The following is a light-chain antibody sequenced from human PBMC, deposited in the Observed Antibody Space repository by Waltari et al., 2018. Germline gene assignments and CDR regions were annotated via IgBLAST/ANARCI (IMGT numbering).Light chain of an antibody. CDR1: QSVRSD. CDR3: QHYNAWPLT. J-gene: IGKJ4*01. CDR2: GAS. Sequence: EVVMTHSPVTLSVSPGESATLSCRASQSVRSDLAWYQQKPGQTPRLLIYGASTRATGIPARFSGSGSGTEFSLTISSLQSEDTAVYYCQHYNAWPLTFGGGTKVEIQ. V-gene: IGKV3-15*01.